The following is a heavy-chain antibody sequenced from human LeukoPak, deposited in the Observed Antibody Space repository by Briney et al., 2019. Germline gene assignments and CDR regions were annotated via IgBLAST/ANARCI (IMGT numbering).Heavy chain of an antibody. CDR2: ISSDGITS. D-gene: IGHD1-26*01. CDR1: GFTFSDYW. CDR3: ARDRDWELFDY. J-gene: IGHJ4*02. Sequence: GGSLRLSCAASGFTFSDYWMHWVRQSPTKGLGRVARISSDGITSSYADSVKGRFTISRDNAKNTVYLQMNDLGAEDTAVYYCARDRDWELFDYWGQGTLVTGSS. V-gene: IGHV3-74*01.